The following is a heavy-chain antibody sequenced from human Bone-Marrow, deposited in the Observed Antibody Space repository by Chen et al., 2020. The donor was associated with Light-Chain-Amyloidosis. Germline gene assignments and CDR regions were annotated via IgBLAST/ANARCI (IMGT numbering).Heavy chain of an antibody. Sequence: VQLVESGGGLVQPGRSLRLSCAASGFTFDDYAMHWVRQAPGKGLEWVATMNWNSVKLVYEDSAKGRLTISRDNAKTHLYLPMTSLRVEDTAFFYCVKDIYSTSAAIAYLDYWGQGTRVTVSS. D-gene: IGHD2-8*01. CDR2: MNWNSVKL. CDR3: VKDIYSTSAAIAYLDY. J-gene: IGHJ4*02. V-gene: IGHV3-9*01. CDR1: GFTFDDYA.